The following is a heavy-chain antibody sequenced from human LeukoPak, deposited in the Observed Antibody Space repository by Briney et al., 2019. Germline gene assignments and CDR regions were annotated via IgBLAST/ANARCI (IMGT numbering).Heavy chain of an antibody. CDR3: ARVFGGNEYYFDY. V-gene: IGHV1-18*01. CDR1: GYIFSTYG. Sequence: GASVKVSCKASGYIFSTYGITWVRQAPGQGLEWMGWISAYNGNKNYAQKFQGRVTMTTDTSTSTVYMELRSLRFDDTAVYYCARVFGGNEYYFDYWGQGTLVTVSS. J-gene: IGHJ4*02. D-gene: IGHD4-23*01. CDR2: ISAYNGNK.